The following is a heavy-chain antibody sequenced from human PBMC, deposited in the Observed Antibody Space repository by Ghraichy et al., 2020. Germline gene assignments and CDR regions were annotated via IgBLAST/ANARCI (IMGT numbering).Heavy chain of an antibody. D-gene: IGHD3-16*01. Sequence: GGSLRLSCIASGFIFGAYAVTWVRQAPGKGLEWIGFIRNKASGETTQYAASVKDRFTISRDDSKSIAYLQLRSLRAEDTAVYYCATLGGNEAWDRVWFDPWGQGTLVTVSS. V-gene: IGHV3-49*04. CDR3: ATLGGNEAWDRVWFDP. CDR1: GFIFGAYA. J-gene: IGHJ5*02. CDR2: IRNKASGETT.